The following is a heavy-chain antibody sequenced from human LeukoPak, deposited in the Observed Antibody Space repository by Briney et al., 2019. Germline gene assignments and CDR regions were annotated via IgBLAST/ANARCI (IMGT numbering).Heavy chain of an antibody. D-gene: IGHD3-10*01. Sequence: GESLRLSCAASGFIFSSYSMNWVRQAPGKGLEWVSSINTSSSYIYNADSVKGRFTISRDNAKNLLYLQMNSLRAEDTAVYYCARDLSGSGSSDYWGQGTLVTVSS. CDR3: ARDLSGSGSSDY. J-gene: IGHJ4*02. CDR2: INTSSSYI. CDR1: GFIFSSYS. V-gene: IGHV3-21*01.